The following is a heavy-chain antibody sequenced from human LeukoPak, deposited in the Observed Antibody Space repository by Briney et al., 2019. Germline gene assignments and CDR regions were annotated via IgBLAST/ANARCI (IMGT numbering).Heavy chain of an antibody. V-gene: IGHV3-23*01. CDR2: ISGSGSST. Sequence: GGSLRLSCAASGFTFSNYAMSWVRQAPGKGLEWVSAISGSGSSTYYPDSVKGRFTVSRDNSKNTLYLQVNSLRAEDTAVYYCAKGGKWDVTPFDYWGQGTLVTVSS. CDR3: AKGGKWDVTPFDY. D-gene: IGHD1-26*01. J-gene: IGHJ4*02. CDR1: GFTFSNYA.